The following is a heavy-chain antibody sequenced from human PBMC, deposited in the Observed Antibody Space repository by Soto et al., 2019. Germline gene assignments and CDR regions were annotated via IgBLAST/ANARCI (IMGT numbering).Heavy chain of an antibody. CDR3: ARTTRSGSFNFDY. D-gene: IGHD1-26*01. CDR2: IIPIFGTA. V-gene: IGHV1-69*13. CDR1: GGTFSSYA. Sequence: SVKVSCKASGGTFSSYAISWVRQAPGQGLEWMGGIIPIFGTANYAQKFQGRVTITADESTSTAYMGLSSLRSEDTAVYYCARTTRSGSFNFDYWGQGTLVTVSS. J-gene: IGHJ4*02.